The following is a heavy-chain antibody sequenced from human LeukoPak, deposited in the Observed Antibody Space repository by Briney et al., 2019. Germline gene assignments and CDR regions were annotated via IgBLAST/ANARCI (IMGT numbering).Heavy chain of an antibody. V-gene: IGHV3-13*04. J-gene: IGHJ4*02. D-gene: IGHD6-13*01. CDR3: ARRAAGGTYFDY. Sequence: AGGSLRLSCAASGFTFSAYDMHWVRQATGKGLEWVSAIGPPGDTFYPGSVKGRFTISRENAKNSLYLRMNSLRAGDTAVYYCARRAAGGTYFDYWGQGTLVTVSS. CDR2: IGPPGDT. CDR1: GFTFSAYD.